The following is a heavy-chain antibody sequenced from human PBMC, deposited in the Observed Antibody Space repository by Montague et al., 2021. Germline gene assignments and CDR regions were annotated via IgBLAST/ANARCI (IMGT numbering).Heavy chain of an antibody. V-gene: IGHV3-21*01. CDR1: GFTFSSYT. CDR3: ASLPYSSAWPYYFDH. D-gene: IGHD6-19*01. J-gene: IGHJ4*02. Sequence: SLRLSCAASGFTFSSYTINWVRQAPGKGLEWVSSISSSSLYIDYADSVKGRFTISRDNAKNSLYLQMNSLRAEDTAVCYCASLPYSSAWPYYFDHWGQGTLVTVSS. CDR2: ISSSSLYI.